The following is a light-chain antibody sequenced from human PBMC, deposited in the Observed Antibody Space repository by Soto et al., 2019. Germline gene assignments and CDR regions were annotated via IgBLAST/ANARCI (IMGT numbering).Light chain of an antibody. Sequence: QSALTQPPSASGSPGQSVTISCTGTSRHIGTYNYVPWYQQHPGKAPRLMIYEVTKRPSGVPDRFSCSKSGNTASRIVSGLLGEDEADYYCNSYTGGNSLVVFGGGTQLTVL. CDR1: SRHIGTYNY. CDR3: NSYTGGNSLVV. V-gene: IGLV2-8*01. CDR2: EVT. J-gene: IGLJ2*01.